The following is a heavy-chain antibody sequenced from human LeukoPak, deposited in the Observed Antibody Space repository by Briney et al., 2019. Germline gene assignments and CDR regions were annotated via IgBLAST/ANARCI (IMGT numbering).Heavy chain of an antibody. V-gene: IGHV4-34*12. CDR1: GGSFSGYY. Sequence: SETLSLTCAVYGGSFSGYYWSWIRQPPGKGLEWIGTIFYSGSTYYNPSLKSRLTISVDTSKNQYSLRLSPVTAADTAVYYCARHLRPYFDYWGQGTLVTVSS. CDR3: ARHLRPYFDY. D-gene: IGHD3-3*01. J-gene: IGHJ4*02. CDR2: IFYSGST.